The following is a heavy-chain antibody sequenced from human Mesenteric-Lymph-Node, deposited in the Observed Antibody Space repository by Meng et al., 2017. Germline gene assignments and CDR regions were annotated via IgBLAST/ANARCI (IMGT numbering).Heavy chain of an antibody. CDR2: VIYSGSK. J-gene: IGHJ4*02. Sequence: QLACQDQGPGQGAPSEPWSLPCTLSVVAFSRNTHYWACRRQPAGMGWEWIGSVIYSGSKNYNASLKRRLTTSVSKSNNQFTLKLSSVTAADTAVYYCGRKYGDYRCTFDYWGQGTLVTVSS. CDR3: GRKYGDYRCTFDY. D-gene: IGHD4-17*01. CDR1: VVAFSRNTHY. V-gene: IGHV4-39*01.